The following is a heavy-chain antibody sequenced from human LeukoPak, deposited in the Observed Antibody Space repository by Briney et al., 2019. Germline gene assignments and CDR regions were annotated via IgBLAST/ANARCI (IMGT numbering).Heavy chain of an antibody. D-gene: IGHD4-11*01. CDR1: GYSFTDYY. CDR2: INPSSGGT. CDR3: ATTVTKARGYSYYGINV. J-gene: IGHJ6*02. V-gene: IGHV1-2*02. Sequence: GASVKVSCKASGYSFTDYYIHWVRQAPGQGLEWMGWINPSSGGTNYAQNFQGRVSMTRDTSISTAYMELSRLRSDDTAVYYCATTVTKARGYSYYGINVWGQGTTVTVSS.